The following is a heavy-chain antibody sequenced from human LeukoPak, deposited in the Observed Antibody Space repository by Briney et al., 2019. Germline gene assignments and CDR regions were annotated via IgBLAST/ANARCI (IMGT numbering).Heavy chain of an antibody. V-gene: IGHV1-69*06. CDR2: IIPIFGTA. Sequence: GASVKVSCKASGGTFSSYAISWVRQAPGQGLEWMGGIIPIFGTANYAQKFQGRVTITADKSTSTAYMELSSLRSEDTAVYYCARDLAVAGPSRSDAFDIWGQGTMVTVSS. CDR3: ARDLAVAGPSRSDAFDI. CDR1: GGTFSSYA. D-gene: IGHD6-19*01. J-gene: IGHJ3*02.